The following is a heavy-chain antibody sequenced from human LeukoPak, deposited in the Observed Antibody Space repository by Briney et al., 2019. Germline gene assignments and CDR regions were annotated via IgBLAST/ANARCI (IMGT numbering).Heavy chain of an antibody. CDR2: TNHSGST. CDR3: ARGRRYCSSTSCYTAYYYYYMDV. J-gene: IGHJ6*03. V-gene: IGHV4-34*01. CDR1: GGSFSGYY. Sequence: SETLSLTCAVYGGSFSGYYWSWIRQPPGKGLEWIGETNHSGSTNYNPPLKSRVTISVDASKNQFSLKLSSVTAADTAVYCCARGRRYCSSTSCYTAYYYYYMDVWGKGTTVTVSS. D-gene: IGHD2-2*02.